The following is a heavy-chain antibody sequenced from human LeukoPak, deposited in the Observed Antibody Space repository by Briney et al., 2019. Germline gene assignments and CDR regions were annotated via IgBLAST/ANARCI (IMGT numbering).Heavy chain of an antibody. CDR1: GGSISSGGYS. CDR2: IYYSGST. D-gene: IGHD6-19*01. V-gene: IGHV4-30-4*07. CDR3: ARRGQWKNNWFDP. J-gene: IGHJ5*02. Sequence: PSQTLPLTCAVSGGSISSGGYSWSWIRQPPGKGLEWIGYIYYSGSTYYNPSLKSRVTISVDTSKNQFSLKLSSVTAADTAVYYCARRGQWKNNWFDPWGQGTLVTVSS.